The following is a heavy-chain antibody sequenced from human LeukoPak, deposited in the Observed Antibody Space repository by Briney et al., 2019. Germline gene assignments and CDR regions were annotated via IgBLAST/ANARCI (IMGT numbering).Heavy chain of an antibody. V-gene: IGHV3-23*01. CDR2: ISGSGGST. CDR3: ATRRGGGPYYFDY. D-gene: IGHD2-15*01. Sequence: GGSLRLSCAASGFTFSSYAMSWVRQAPGKGLEWVSAISGSGGSTYYADSVKGRFTISRDNSKNTLYLQMNSLRAEDTAVYYCATRRGGGPYYFDYWGQGTLVTVSS. CDR1: GFTFSSYA. J-gene: IGHJ4*02.